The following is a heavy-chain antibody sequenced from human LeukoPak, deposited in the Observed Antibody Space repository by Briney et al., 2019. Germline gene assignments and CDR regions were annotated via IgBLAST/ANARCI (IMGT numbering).Heavy chain of an antibody. CDR2: IIPILGIA. V-gene: IGHV1-69*04. D-gene: IGHD3-22*01. Sequence: GASVKVSCKASGGTFSSYAISWVRQAPGQGLEWMGRIIPILGIANYAQKFQGRVTITADKSTSTAYMELSSLRSEDTAVYYCARDIDSSGYYNWFDPWGQGTLVTVSS. CDR1: GGTFSSYA. CDR3: ARDIDSSGYYNWFDP. J-gene: IGHJ5*02.